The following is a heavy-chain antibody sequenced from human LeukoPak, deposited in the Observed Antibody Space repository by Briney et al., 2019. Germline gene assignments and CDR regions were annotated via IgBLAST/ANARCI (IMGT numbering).Heavy chain of an antibody. CDR1: GGSFSGYY. V-gene: IGHV4-34*01. Sequence: SETLSLTCAVYGGSFSGYYWSWIRQPPGKGLEWIGVINHSGSTNYNPSLKSRLTISVDTSKNQFSLKLSSVTAADTAVYYCARGRKDIVVVPAAIFNYWGRGTLVTVSS. CDR2: INHSGST. D-gene: IGHD2-2*01. J-gene: IGHJ4*02. CDR3: ARGRKDIVVVPAAIFNY.